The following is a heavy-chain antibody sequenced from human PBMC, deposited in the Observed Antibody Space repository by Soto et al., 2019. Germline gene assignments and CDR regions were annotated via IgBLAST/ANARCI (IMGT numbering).Heavy chain of an antibody. Sequence: QITLKESGPTLVKPTQTLTLTCTFSGFSLSTSGVGVGWIRQPPGKALEWLALIYWDDDKRYSPSLKSRLTSTKDNSKNQVGLTMSNVDPVDTATYYCAYRVFPTYDGVWGSYRYEYNWSVPWGQGTLVTVSS. CDR2: IYWDDDK. J-gene: IGHJ5*02. CDR1: GFSLSTSGVG. V-gene: IGHV2-5*02. D-gene: IGHD3-16*02. CDR3: AYRVFPTYDGVWGSYRYEYNWSVP.